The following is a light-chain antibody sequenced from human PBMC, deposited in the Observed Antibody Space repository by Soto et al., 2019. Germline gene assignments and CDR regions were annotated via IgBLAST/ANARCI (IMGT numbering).Light chain of an antibody. CDR2: KVS. Sequence: DIVMTQTPLSSPVTLGQPASISCRSSQSLVHSDGNTYLSWLHQRPGQPPRLLIYKVSNRLSGVPDRFSGSGEGTDFTLKISRVEAEDVGVYSCMQATQFPTFGQGTKVEIK. V-gene: IGKV2-24*01. CDR3: MQATQFPT. J-gene: IGKJ1*01. CDR1: QSLVHSDGNTY.